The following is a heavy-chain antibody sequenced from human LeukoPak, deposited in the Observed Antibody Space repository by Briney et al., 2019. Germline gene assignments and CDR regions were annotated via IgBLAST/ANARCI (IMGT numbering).Heavy chain of an antibody. D-gene: IGHD3-3*01. CDR2: ICAYNGNT. CDR1: RYTFTSYG. J-gene: IGHJ4*02. Sequence: ASVKVSCKASRYTFTSYGISWVRQAPGQGVEWMGWICAYNGNTKYAQKRQGSDTMTQDTSTSTDYMELRSLRSDDTAVYYCATLYYDFWSGYQYYFDYWGQGTLVSVSS. CDR3: ATLYYDFWSGYQYYFDY. V-gene: IGHV1-18*01.